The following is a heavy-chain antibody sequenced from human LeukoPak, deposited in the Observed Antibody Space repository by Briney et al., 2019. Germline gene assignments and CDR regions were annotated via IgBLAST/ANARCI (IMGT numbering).Heavy chain of an antibody. V-gene: IGHV3-48*01. Sequence: GGSLRLSCAASGFTFSSYSMNWVRQAPGKGLEWVSHISSSSSTICYADSVKGRFTISRDNAKNSLYLQMNSLRAEDTAVYYCAREDAFDIWGQGTIVTVSS. J-gene: IGHJ3*02. CDR2: ISSSSSTI. CDR3: AREDAFDI. CDR1: GFTFSSYS.